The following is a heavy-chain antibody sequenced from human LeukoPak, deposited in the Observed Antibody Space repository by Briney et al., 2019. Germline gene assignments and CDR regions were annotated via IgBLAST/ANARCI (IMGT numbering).Heavy chain of an antibody. Sequence: SVKVSCRASGGTFSSYAISWVRQAPGQGLEWMGGIIPIFGTANYAQKFQGRVTITTDESTSTAYMELSSLRSEDTAVYYCARAGKAMTTVTIDYWGQGTLVTVSS. D-gene: IGHD4-11*01. CDR2: IIPIFGTA. V-gene: IGHV1-69*05. CDR3: ARAGKAMTTVTIDY. J-gene: IGHJ4*02. CDR1: GGTFSSYA.